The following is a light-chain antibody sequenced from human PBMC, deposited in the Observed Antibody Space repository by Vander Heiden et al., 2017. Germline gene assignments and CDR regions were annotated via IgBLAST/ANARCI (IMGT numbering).Light chain of an antibody. Sequence: EIVMTPSTATMSVSPGDRATYSHQTSQSVSSNLAWYQQKPGQAPRLLIYGASTRATGIPARFSGSGSGTEFTLTISSLQSEDFAVYYCQQYNNWPPWTFGQGTKVEIK. CDR3: QQYNNWPPWT. V-gene: IGKV3-15*01. J-gene: IGKJ1*01. CDR2: GAS. CDR1: QSVSSN.